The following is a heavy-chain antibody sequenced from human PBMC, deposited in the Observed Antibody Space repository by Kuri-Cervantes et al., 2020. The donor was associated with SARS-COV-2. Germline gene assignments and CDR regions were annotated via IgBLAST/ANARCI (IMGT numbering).Heavy chain of an antibody. CDR2: IYYSGST. Sequence: GSLRLSCTVSGGSISSSSYYWGWIRQPPGKGLEWIGSIYYSGSTYYNPSLKSRVTISVDTSKNQFSLKLSSVTAADTAVYYCARPGLAAAGIFDYWGQGTLVTVSS. D-gene: IGHD6-13*01. J-gene: IGHJ4*02. CDR3: ARPGLAAAGIFDY. CDR1: GGSISSSSYY. V-gene: IGHV4-39*01.